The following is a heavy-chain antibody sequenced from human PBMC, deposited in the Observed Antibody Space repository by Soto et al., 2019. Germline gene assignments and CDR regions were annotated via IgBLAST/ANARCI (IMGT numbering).Heavy chain of an antibody. CDR2: FDPEDGET. V-gene: IGHV1-24*01. CDR1: GYTLTELS. CDR3: ATVGYYDSSGYYFIPLFDY. D-gene: IGHD3-22*01. Sequence: AAVKVSCKVSGYTLTELSMHWVRQAPGKGLGWMGGFDPEDGETIYAQRFQGRVTMTEDTSTDTAYMELSSLRSEDTAVYYCATVGYYDSSGYYFIPLFDYWGQGTLVTVSS. J-gene: IGHJ4*02.